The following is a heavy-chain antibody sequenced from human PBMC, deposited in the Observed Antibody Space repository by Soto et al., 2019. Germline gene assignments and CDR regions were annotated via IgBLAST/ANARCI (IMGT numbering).Heavy chain of an antibody. CDR1: GYTFTGYY. V-gene: IGHV1-2*04. Sequence: ASVKVSCKASGYTFTGYYMHWVRQAPGQGLEWMGWINPNSGGTNYAQKFQGWVTMTRDTSISTAYMELSRLRSDDTAVYYCARAPPMNYYDSSGYPDYWGQGTLVTVSS. J-gene: IGHJ4*02. CDR2: INPNSGGT. CDR3: ARAPPMNYYDSSGYPDY. D-gene: IGHD3-22*01.